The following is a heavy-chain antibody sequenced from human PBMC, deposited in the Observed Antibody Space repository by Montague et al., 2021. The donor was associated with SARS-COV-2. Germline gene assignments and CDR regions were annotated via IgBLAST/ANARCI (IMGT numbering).Heavy chain of an antibody. CDR2: IYYSGST. V-gene: IGHV4-59*08. J-gene: IGHJ4*02. D-gene: IGHD2-8*01. CDR3: ARLAVGYCTNGVCYTAFDY. Sequence: SETLSLTCTVSGGSISSYYWSWIRQPPGKGLEWIRYIYYSGSTNYNPSLKSRVTISVDTSKNQFSLKLSSVTAADTAVYYCARLAVGYCTNGVCYTAFDYWGQGTLVTVSS. CDR1: GGSISSYY.